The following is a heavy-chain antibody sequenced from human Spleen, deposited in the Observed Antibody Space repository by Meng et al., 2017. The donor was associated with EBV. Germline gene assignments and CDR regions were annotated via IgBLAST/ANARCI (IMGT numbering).Heavy chain of an antibody. V-gene: IGHV1-46*01. D-gene: IGHD2-15*01. CDR2: INPSGGTT. CDR3: AREAQSSISIGGPGY. CDR1: GYSITSYY. J-gene: IGHJ4*02. Sequence: QVQLVQSGAEVKKPGASVKVSCKASGYSITSYYMHWVRQAPGQGLEWMGVINPSGGTTTYAQKFQGRVTMTRDTSTSTVYMELSSLRSDDTAVYYCAREAQSSISIGGPGYWGQGTLGTVSS.